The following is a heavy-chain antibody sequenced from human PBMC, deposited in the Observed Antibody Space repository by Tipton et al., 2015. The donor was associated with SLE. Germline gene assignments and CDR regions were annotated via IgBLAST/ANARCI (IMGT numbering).Heavy chain of an antibody. CDR3: ATDGSNNYDPYFDY. CDR2: IVPLIGTS. D-gene: IGHD4-11*01. J-gene: IGHJ4*02. Sequence: QSGPEVKKPGSSVKVSCKTSSVTFSSYAFSWVRQAPGQGLEWMGGIVPLIGTSNFAQKFQGRVTFTADESTSTTYMELSSLRSEDTAVYFCATDGSNNYDPYFDYWGQGTLVTVSS. V-gene: IGHV1-69*01. CDR1: SVTFSSYA.